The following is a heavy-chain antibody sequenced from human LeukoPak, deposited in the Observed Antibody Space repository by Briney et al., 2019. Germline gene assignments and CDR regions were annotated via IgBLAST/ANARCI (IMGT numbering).Heavy chain of an antibody. CDR2: IYTSGST. Sequence: SETLSHTCTVSGGSISNHYWSWIRQSAGKGLEWIGRIYTSGSTDYNPSLKSRVTMSVDTSKNQFSLKLSAVTAADTAIYYCARRISGFTGYAIWGQGALVTVSS. CDR3: ARRISGFTGYAI. CDR1: GGSISNHY. D-gene: IGHD5-12*01. V-gene: IGHV4-4*07. J-gene: IGHJ4*02.